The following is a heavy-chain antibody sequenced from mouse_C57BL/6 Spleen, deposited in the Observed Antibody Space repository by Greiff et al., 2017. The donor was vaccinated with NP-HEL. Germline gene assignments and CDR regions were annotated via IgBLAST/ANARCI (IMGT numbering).Heavy chain of an antibody. CDR3: ARWQDYDGDDGAWFAY. CDR2: IYPGDGDT. Sequence: VQLQQSGAELVKPGASVKISCKASGYAFSSYWMNWVKQRPGKGLEWIGQIYPGDGDTNYNGKFKGKATLTADKSSSTAYMQLSSLTSEDSAVYFCARWQDYDGDDGAWFAYWGQGTLVTVSA. D-gene: IGHD2-4*01. V-gene: IGHV1-80*01. CDR1: GYAFSSYW. J-gene: IGHJ3*01.